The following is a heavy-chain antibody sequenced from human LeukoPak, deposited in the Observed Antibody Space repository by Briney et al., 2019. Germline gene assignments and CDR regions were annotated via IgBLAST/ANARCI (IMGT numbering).Heavy chain of an antibody. CDR1: GGSISSSH. Sequence: SDTLSLTCTVSGGSISSSHWSWIRQPAGKGLEWIGRLHTSGTTNYNPSLKSRVTMSVDTSKNQFSLKLSSVTAADTAVYYCARVGYYDSSGNNWFDPWGQGTLVTVSS. V-gene: IGHV4-4*07. J-gene: IGHJ5*02. D-gene: IGHD3-22*01. CDR2: LHTSGTT. CDR3: ARVGYYDSSGNNWFDP.